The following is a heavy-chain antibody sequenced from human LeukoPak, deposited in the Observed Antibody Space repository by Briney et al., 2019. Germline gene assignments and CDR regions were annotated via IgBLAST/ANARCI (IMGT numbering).Heavy chain of an antibody. CDR1: GGSFSGYY. D-gene: IGHD6-19*01. CDR3: ARGHQSSGSSYYYYGMDV. CDR2: INHSGST. V-gene: IGHV4-34*01. J-gene: IGHJ6*02. Sequence: PSETLSLTCAVYGGSFSGYYWSWIRQPPGKGLEWIGEINHSGSTNCNPSLKSRVTISVDTSKNQFSLKLSSVTAADTAVYYCARGHQSSGSSYYYYGMDVWGQGTTVTVSS.